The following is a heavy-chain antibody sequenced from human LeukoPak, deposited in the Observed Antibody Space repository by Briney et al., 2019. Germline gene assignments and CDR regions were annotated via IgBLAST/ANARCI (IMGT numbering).Heavy chain of an antibody. CDR3: ARLPGETSRPPELDY. J-gene: IGHJ4*02. D-gene: IGHD1-14*01. CDR1: GGTFSSYA. V-gene: IGHV1-69*13. CDR2: IIPIFGTA. Sequence: ASVKVSCKASGGTFSSYAISWVRQAPGQGLEWMGGIIPIFGTANYAQKFQGRVTITSDESTSTAYMELRSLRSEDTAVYYCARLPGETSRPPELDYWGQGTLVTVSS.